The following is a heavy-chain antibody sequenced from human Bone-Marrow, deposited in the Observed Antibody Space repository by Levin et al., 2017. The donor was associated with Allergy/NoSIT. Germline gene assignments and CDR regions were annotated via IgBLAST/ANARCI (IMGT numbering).Heavy chain of an antibody. CDR3: AKDAGYCSSTSCPGNYYYGMDV. J-gene: IGHJ6*02. V-gene: IGHV3-30*18. Sequence: PSGGSLRLSCAASGFTFSSYGMHWVRQAPGKGLEWVAVISYDGSNKYYADSVKGRFTISRDNSKNTLYLQMNSLRAEDTAVYYCAKDAGYCSSTSCPGNYYYGMDVWGQGTTVTVSS. CDR2: ISYDGSNK. CDR1: GFTFSSYG. D-gene: IGHD2-2*01.